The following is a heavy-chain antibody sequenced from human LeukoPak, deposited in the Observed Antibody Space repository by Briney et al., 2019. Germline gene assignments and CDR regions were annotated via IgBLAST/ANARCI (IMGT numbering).Heavy chain of an antibody. D-gene: IGHD3-9*01. J-gene: IGHJ4*02. Sequence: GASVKVSCKASGGTFSNYAISWVRQAPGQGLEWMGGIIPIFGTANYAQKFRGRVTITADESTSTAYMELSSLRSEDTAVYYCARALKYYDILTGPNQYFDYWGQGTLVTVSS. CDR1: GGTFSNYA. CDR3: ARALKYYDILTGPNQYFDY. V-gene: IGHV1-69*13. CDR2: IIPIFGTA.